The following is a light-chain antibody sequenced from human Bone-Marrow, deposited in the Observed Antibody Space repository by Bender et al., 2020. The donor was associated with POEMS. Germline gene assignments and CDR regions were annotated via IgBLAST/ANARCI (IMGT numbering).Light chain of an antibody. Sequence: QSALTQPASVSGSRGQSITISCTGTSSDIGSYNFVSWYQQHPGKAPKLVIYEGDKRPSGISSRFSGSKSGNTASLTISGLQTEDEAHYYCCSYAENNFFVFGGGTRLNVL. J-gene: IGLJ3*02. CDR2: EGD. CDR1: SSDIGSYNF. V-gene: IGLV2-23*01. CDR3: CSYAENNFFV.